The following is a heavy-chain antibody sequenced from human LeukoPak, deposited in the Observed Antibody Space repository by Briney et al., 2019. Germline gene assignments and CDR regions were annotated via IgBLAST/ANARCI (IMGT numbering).Heavy chain of an antibody. D-gene: IGHD1-14*01. CDR2: IYSGGST. J-gene: IGHJ3*02. Sequence: GGSLRLSCAASGFTVSDYSMAWVRQAPGKGLEWVSVIYSGGSTYYADSGKGRFTISRDNSKNTLYLHMNSLKAEDTAVYYCARDMSPWETRNPDAFDIWGQGTMVTVSS. CDR1: GFTVSDYS. CDR3: ARDMSPWETRNPDAFDI. V-gene: IGHV3-53*01.